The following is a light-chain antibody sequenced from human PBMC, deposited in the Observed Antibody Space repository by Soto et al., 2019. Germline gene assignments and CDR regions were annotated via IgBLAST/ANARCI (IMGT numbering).Light chain of an antibody. V-gene: IGKV1-5*01. J-gene: IGKJ1*01. CDR3: QQYNSYPRT. Sequence: DIRMTQSPSTLSASVGDRVTITCRASQSINSWLAWYQQKPGKAPKLLIFDTSSLGSGVPTRFSGSGSGTEFTLTISILQPGDFATYYCQQYNSYPRTFGQGTKVDIK. CDR1: QSINSW. CDR2: DTS.